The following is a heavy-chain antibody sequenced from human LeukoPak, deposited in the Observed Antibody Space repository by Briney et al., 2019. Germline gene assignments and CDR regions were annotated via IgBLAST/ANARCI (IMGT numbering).Heavy chain of an antibody. CDR1: GGSVTTYH. V-gene: IGHV4-59*02. D-gene: IGHD3-16*01. CDR2: IHYSGGA. CDR3: ARAEGAASHI. J-gene: IGHJ3*02. Sequence: SETLSLTCAVSGGSVTTYHWTWIRQPPGKGLEWIGHIHYSGGADYNPSLKSRVSMSLDTSKNHFSLRLTSVTAADTGFYFCARAEGAASHIWGQGTMVSVSS.